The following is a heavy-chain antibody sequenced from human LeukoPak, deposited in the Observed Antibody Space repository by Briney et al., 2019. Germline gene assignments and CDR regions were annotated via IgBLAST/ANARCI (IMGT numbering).Heavy chain of an antibody. CDR3: AGIRRGEFLPGSH. CDR1: GGSISSDNYF. J-gene: IGHJ4*02. V-gene: IGHV4-61*02. Sequence: PSQTLSLTCTVSGGSISSDNYFWHWLRQPAGKGLEWIGRIYTSVSTNYNPSLKSRVTISVETSKKQFSLKLTSVPAADAAVYYWAGIRRGEFLPGSHWGQGALVTVSS. D-gene: IGHD3-16*01. CDR2: IYTSVST.